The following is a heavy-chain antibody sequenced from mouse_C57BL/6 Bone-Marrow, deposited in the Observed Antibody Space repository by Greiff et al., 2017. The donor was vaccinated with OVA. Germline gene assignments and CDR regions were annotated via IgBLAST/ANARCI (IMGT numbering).Heavy chain of an antibody. Sequence: VQLQQSGAELARPGASVKLSCKASGYTFTSYGISWVKQRTGQGLEWIGEIYPRSGNTYYNEKFKGKATLTAAKSSSTAYMELRSMTSEDSAVYFCAKPYEYDVGYFDDWGQGTTLTVSS. D-gene: IGHD2-4*01. V-gene: IGHV1-81*01. CDR2: IYPRSGNT. J-gene: IGHJ2*01. CDR3: AKPYEYDVGYFDD. CDR1: GYTFTSYG.